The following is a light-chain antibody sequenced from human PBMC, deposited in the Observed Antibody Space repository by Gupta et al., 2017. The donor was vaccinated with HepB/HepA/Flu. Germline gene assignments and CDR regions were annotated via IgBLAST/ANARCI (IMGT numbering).Light chain of an antibody. V-gene: IGLV2-23*02. CDR2: DVS. CDR3: CSDASSSTYV. J-gene: IGLJ1*01. Sequence: PTHPALVSWSPGQSITISCPGTSSDVGSYNRVSWYQQHAGTAHRLMIYDVSQRPAGVSNRFSGSKSGNTASLTISGLQAEDEADYYCCSDASSSTYVFGTGTKVTVL. CDR1: SSDVGSYNR.